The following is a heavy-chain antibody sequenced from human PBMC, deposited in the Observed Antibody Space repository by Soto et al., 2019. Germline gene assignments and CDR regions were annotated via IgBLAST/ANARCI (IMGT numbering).Heavy chain of an antibody. CDR2: IYYSGST. Sequence: HLQLQESGPGLVKASETLSLTCTVSGGSISSSSYYWSWIRQPPGKGLEWIGSIYYSGSTYYNPSPKRRVHISVETSKNQFSLKLSSVTAADTAVYHCGSSGSYHNHAVDVWGQGTTVNVSS. J-gene: IGHJ6*02. CDR1: GGSISSSSYY. CDR3: GSSGSYHNHAVDV. V-gene: IGHV4-39*01. D-gene: IGHD1-26*01.